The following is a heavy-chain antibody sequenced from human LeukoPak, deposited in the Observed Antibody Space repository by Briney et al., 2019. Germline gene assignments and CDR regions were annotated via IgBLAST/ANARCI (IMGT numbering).Heavy chain of an antibody. CDR2: ISSSSSYI. CDR3: ARAVGAGYCSSTSCYINWFDP. V-gene: IGHV3-21*01. J-gene: IGHJ5*02. Sequence: PGGSLRLSCAASGFTSSSYSMNWVRQAPGKGLEWVSSISSSSSYIYYADSVKGRFTISRDNAKNSLYLQMNSLRAEDTAVYYCARAVGAGYCSSTSCYINWFDPWGQGTLVTVSS. CDR1: GFTSSSYS. D-gene: IGHD2-2*03.